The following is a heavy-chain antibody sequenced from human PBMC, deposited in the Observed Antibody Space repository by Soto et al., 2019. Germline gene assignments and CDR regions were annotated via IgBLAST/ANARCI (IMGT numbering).Heavy chain of an antibody. V-gene: IGHV3-7*01. CDR1: GFTFSTYW. J-gene: IGHJ4*02. Sequence: EVQLVESGGGLVQPGGSLRLSCAASGFTFSTYWMSWVRQAPGKGLEWVATIRQDGSEKHHVDSVEGRFTISRDNAKNSMYLQTNSLRDEDTAMYYCVRGCGRTSCPYFFDSWGQGTLVSVSS. CDR2: IRQDGSEK. D-gene: IGHD2-2*01. CDR3: VRGCGRTSCPYFFDS.